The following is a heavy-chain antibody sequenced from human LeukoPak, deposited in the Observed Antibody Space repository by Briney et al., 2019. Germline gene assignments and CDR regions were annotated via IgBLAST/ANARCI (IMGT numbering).Heavy chain of an antibody. Sequence: PGGSLRLSCAASGFTFSSYAMTWVRQAPGKGLEWVSGISKSGVSTDYADSGKGRFTISRDNSKNTLYQQMNSLRADDTAVYYCAKSGSGTYYNPDFDYWGQGTLVTVSS. CDR1: GFTFSSYA. V-gene: IGHV3-23*01. J-gene: IGHJ4*02. CDR3: AKSGSGTYYNPDFDY. D-gene: IGHD3-10*01. CDR2: ISKSGVST.